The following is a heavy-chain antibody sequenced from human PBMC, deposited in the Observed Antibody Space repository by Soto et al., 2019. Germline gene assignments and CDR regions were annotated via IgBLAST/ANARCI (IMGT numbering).Heavy chain of an antibody. CDR1: VGSISGYY. CDR2: MYYSGST. D-gene: IGHD3-3*01. Sequence: SETLSLTCTVSVGSISGYYWSWIRQPPGKGLEWIGYMYYSGSTNYNPSLKSRVTISVDTSKNQFSLKLSSVTAADTAVYYCARFRSGAWLQFYYYYGMDVWGQGTTVTVSS. J-gene: IGHJ6*02. CDR3: ARFRSGAWLQFYYYYGMDV. V-gene: IGHV4-59*01.